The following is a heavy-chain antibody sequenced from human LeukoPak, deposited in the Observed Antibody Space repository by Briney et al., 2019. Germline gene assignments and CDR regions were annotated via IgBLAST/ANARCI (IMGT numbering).Heavy chain of an antibody. CDR1: GFTFSSYG. CDR2: ISYDGSNK. V-gene: IGHV3-30*18. J-gene: IGHJ4*02. D-gene: IGHD3-10*01. CDR3: AKDFLPHISMVRGVTTLFDF. Sequence: GRSLRLSCAASGFTFSSYGMHWVRQAPGKGLEWVIGISYDGSNKYYADSVKGRFTISRDNSKNTLYLQMNSLRAEGTAVYYCAKDFLPHISMVRGVTTLFDFWGQGTLVTVSS.